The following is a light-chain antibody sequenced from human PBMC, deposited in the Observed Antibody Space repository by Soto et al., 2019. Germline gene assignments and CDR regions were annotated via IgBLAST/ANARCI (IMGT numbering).Light chain of an antibody. Sequence: DIQMTQSPSSLSASVGDRVTIACQASQDIRNCLSWFQHKPGEAPKLLIYDASNLETGVPSRFSGSGSGTDFTFTISSLQPEDIATYYCQQYDGLPLFGGGTKVEI. V-gene: IGKV1-33*01. CDR1: QDIRNC. CDR3: QQYDGLPL. J-gene: IGKJ4*01. CDR2: DAS.